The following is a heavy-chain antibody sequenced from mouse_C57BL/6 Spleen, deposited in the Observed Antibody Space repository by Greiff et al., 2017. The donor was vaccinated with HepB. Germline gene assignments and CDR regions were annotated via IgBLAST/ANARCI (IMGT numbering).Heavy chain of an antibody. CDR3: ARKMNYDYDVFAY. D-gene: IGHD2-4*01. J-gene: IGHJ3*01. CDR1: GFTFSDYG. Sequence: EVMLVESGGGLVKPGGSLKLSCAASGFTFSDYGMHWVRQAPEKGLEWVAYISSGSSTIYYADTVKGRFTISRDNAKNTLFLQMTSLRSEDTAMYYCARKMNYDYDVFAYWGQGTLVTVSA. V-gene: IGHV5-17*01. CDR2: ISSGSSTI.